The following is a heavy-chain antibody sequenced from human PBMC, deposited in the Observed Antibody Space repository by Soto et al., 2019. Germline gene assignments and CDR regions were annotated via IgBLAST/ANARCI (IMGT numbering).Heavy chain of an antibody. D-gene: IGHD6-13*01. CDR3: ARWSSSWTYDAFDI. V-gene: IGHV1-18*01. Sequence: ASVKVSCKASGYTFTSYGISWVRQAPGQGLEWMGWISAYNGNTNYAQKLQGRVTMTTDTSTSTAYMELRSLRSDDTAVYYCARWSSSWTYDAFDIWGQGTMVTVSS. CDR2: ISAYNGNT. J-gene: IGHJ3*02. CDR1: GYTFTSYG.